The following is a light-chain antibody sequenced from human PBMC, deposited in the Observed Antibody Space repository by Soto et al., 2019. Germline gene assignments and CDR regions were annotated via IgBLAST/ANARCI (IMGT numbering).Light chain of an antibody. Sequence: QSALTQPASVSGSPGQSITISCTGSSSDVGGYNFVSWYQHHPGKDPKLIIYEVTNRPSGISNRFSGSKSGNTASLTISGLQAEEEADYYCSSYTSSSTPILFGGRTKVTVL. CDR1: SSDVGGYNF. CDR3: SSYTSSSTPIL. CDR2: EVT. J-gene: IGLJ2*01. V-gene: IGLV2-14*01.